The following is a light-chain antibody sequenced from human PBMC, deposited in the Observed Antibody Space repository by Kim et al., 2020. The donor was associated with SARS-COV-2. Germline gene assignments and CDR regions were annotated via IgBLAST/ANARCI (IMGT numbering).Light chain of an antibody. V-gene: IGKV2-28*01. Sequence: DIVMTQSPLSLPVTPGEPASISCRSSQSLLHSNGYNYLDWYLQKPGQSPQLLIYLGSNRASGVPHRFSGSGSGTDFTLKISRVEAEDVGVYYCMQALQTRTFGQGTRLEIK. CDR2: LGS. J-gene: IGKJ5*01. CDR1: QSLLHSNGYNY. CDR3: MQALQTRT.